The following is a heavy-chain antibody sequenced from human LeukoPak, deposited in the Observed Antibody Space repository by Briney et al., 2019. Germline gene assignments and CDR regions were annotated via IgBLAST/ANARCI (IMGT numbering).Heavy chain of an antibody. J-gene: IGHJ4*02. CDR2: IYYSGST. Sequence: SETLSLTCTVSGGSISSYYWSWIQQPPGKGLEWIGYIYYSGSTNYNPSLKSRVTISVDTSKNQFSLKLSSVTAADTAVYYCARDRRGYEPYIDYWGQGTLVTVSS. CDR3: ARDRRGYEPYIDY. V-gene: IGHV4-59*01. CDR1: GGSISSYY. D-gene: IGHD5-12*01.